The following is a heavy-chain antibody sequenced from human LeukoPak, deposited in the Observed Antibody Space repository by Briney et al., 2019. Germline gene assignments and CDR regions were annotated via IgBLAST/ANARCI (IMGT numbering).Heavy chain of an antibody. CDR3: ARARNRRFLEWWRPATVDY. D-gene: IGHD3-3*01. CDR1: GFTFSSYW. V-gene: IGHV3-7*01. J-gene: IGHJ4*02. Sequence: GGSLRLSCAASGFTFSSYWMSWVRQAPGKGLEWVANIKQDGSEKYYVDSVKGRFTISRDNAKNSLYLQMNSLRAEDTAVYYCARARNRRFLEWWRPATVDYWGQGTLVTVSS. CDR2: IKQDGSEK.